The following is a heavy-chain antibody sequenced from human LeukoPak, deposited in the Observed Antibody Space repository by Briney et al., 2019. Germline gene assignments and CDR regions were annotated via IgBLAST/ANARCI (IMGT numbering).Heavy chain of an antibody. CDR2: IKQDGSQR. J-gene: IGHJ4*02. CDR3: ARRGGSSSRRSPIDY. CDR1: GFTFSDYW. V-gene: IGHV3-7*01. D-gene: IGHD6-6*01. Sequence: GGSLRRSCTASGFTFSDYWMTWVRQAPGKGPEWVANIKQDGSQRYYVDSVRGRFTISRDNAKNSLFLQMNGLRAEDTAVYCARRGGSSSRRSPIDYWGQGTLVTVSS.